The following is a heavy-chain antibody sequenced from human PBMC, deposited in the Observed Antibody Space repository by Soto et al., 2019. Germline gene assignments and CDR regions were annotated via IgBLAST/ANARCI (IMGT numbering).Heavy chain of an antibody. J-gene: IGHJ4*02. V-gene: IGHV3-23*01. Sequence: EVQLLDSGGDLVQPGESLRLSCVASGITFVSRAMSWVRQVPGGGLEWVSSVTDTGGDTKYADSVKGRFTISRDNSKNTRYLLMSRLRDEDSARYFCARGSEESYPGSRIFDLWGRGTLVTVSS. D-gene: IGHD3-10*01. CDR2: VTDTGGDT. CDR3: ARGSEESYPGSRIFDL. CDR1: GITFVSRA.